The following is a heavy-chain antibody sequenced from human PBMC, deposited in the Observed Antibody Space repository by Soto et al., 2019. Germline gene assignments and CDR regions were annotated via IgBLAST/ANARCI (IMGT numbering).Heavy chain of an antibody. J-gene: IGHJ6*03. CDR3: ARGAFTIFGVGYMDV. D-gene: IGHD3-3*01. V-gene: IGHV3-30*03. CDR1: GFTFSSYG. CDR2: ISYDGSNK. Sequence: ESGGGVVQPGRSLRLSCAASGFTFSSYGMHWVRQAPGKGLEWVAVISYDGSNKYYADSVKGRFTISRDNSKNTLYLQMNSLRAEDTAVYYCARGAFTIFGVGYMDVWGKGTTVTVSS.